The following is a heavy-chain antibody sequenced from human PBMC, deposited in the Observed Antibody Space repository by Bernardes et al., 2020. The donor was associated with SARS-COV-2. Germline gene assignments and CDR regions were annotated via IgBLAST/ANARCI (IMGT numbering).Heavy chain of an antibody. CDR1: GYTFTNYD. CDR2: RNPDSANT. J-gene: IGHJ5*02. V-gene: IGHV1-8*01. CDR3: ARGPIGVAGTRVFDWFDP. D-gene: IGHD6-19*01. Sequence: ASVKVSCKASGYTFTNYDINWVRQAAGQGREGMGWRNPDSANTGYAQKFQGRITMTRNTSISTAYMELSSLRSEDTAVYYCARGPIGVAGTRVFDWFDPWGQGTLVTVSS.